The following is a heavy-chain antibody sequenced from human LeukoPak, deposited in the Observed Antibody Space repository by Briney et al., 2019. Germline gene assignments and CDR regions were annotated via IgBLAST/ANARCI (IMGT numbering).Heavy chain of an antibody. J-gene: IGHJ4*02. CDR3: ATGKHYYDSSGYYFYYFDY. D-gene: IGHD3-22*01. CDR2: ISSSSTYI. CDR1: GFTFSSYN. V-gene: IGHV3-21*01. Sequence: GGSLRLSCAASGFTFSSYNMNWVRQAPGKGLEWVSSISSSSTYIFYADSVKGRFTISRDNAKNSLYLQMNSLRAEDTAVYYCATGKHYYDSSGYYFYYFDYWGQGTLVTVSS.